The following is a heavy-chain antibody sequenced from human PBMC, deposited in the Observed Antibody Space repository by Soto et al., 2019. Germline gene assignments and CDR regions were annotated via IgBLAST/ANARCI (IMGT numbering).Heavy chain of an antibody. J-gene: IGHJ4*02. V-gene: IGHV3-64*01. CDR1: GFTFSSYA. Sequence: EVQLVESGGGLVQPGGSLRLSCAASGFTFSSYAMHWVRQAPGKGLEYVSAISSNGGSTYYANSVKGRFTISRDNSKNTLYLQMGSLRAEEMAVYYCAREGGGSGWYYFDYWGQGTLVTVSS. CDR3: AREGGGSGWYYFDY. CDR2: ISSNGGST. D-gene: IGHD6-19*01.